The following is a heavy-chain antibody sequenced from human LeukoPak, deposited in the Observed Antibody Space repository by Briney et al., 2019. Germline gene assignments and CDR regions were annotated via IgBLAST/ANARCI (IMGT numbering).Heavy chain of an antibody. CDR1: GFTFSSYS. D-gene: IGHD2-2*01. Sequence: GGSLRLSCAASGFTFSSYSMNWVRQAPGKGLEWVSSISSSSSYIYYADSVKGRFTISRDNAKNSLYLQMNSLRAEDTAVYYCAREGSGVVPAGQIDYWGQGTLVTVSS. CDR2: ISSSSSYI. CDR3: AREGSGVVPAGQIDY. V-gene: IGHV3-21*01. J-gene: IGHJ4*02.